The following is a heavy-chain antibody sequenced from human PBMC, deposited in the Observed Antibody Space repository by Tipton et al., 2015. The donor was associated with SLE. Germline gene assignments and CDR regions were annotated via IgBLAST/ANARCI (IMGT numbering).Heavy chain of an antibody. J-gene: IGHJ4*02. CDR2: ISYDGSNK. D-gene: IGHD6-19*01. V-gene: IGHV3-30-3*01. CDR3: ARDAGYSSGWYSFGY. Sequence: SLRLSCAASGFTFSSYAMHWVRQAPGKGLEWVAVISYDGSNKYYADSVKGRFTISRDNSKNTLYLQMNSLRAEDTAVYYCARDAGYSSGWYSFGYWGQGTLVTVSS. CDR1: GFTFSSYA.